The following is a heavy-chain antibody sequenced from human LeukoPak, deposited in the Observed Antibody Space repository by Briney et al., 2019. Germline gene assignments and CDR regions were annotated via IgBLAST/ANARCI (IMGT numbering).Heavy chain of an antibody. CDR1: GYPFTGYY. Sequence: ASVKVSCKASGYPFTGYYLHWVRQAPGQGLEWMGWINPNSGFTNYAQKFQGRVTMTRDTSISTAYMELSRLRSDDTAVYYCARRGSGYSPWDWGQGTLVTVS. D-gene: IGHD5-18*01. J-gene: IGHJ4*02. CDR2: INPNSGFT. CDR3: ARRGSGYSPWD. V-gene: IGHV1-2*02.